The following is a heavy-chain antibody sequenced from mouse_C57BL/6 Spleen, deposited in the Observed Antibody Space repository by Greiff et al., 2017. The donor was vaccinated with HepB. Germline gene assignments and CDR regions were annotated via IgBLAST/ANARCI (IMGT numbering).Heavy chain of an antibody. Sequence: VQLQQSGPELVKPGASVKISCKASGYTFTDYYMNWVKQSHGKSLEWIGDINPNNGGTSYNQKFKGKATLTVDKSSSTADMELRSLTSEDSAVYYCARGRYYGSTFDYWGQGTTLTVSS. CDR3: ARGRYYGSTFDY. V-gene: IGHV1-26*01. CDR1: GYTFTDYY. D-gene: IGHD1-1*01. CDR2: INPNNGGT. J-gene: IGHJ2*01.